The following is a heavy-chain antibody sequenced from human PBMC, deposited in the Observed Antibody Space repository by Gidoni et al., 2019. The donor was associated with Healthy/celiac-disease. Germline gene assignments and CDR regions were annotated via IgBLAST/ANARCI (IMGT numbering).Heavy chain of an antibody. V-gene: IGHV3-48*03. CDR3: ARATMVRGVIMPKYYYYGMDV. CDR1: GFNFSSYE. Sequence: EVQLVESGGGLVQPGGSLRLSCAASGFNFSSYEMNWVRQAPGKGLEWVSYISSSGSTIYYADSVKGRFTISRDNAKNSLYLQMNSLRAEDTAVYYCARATMVRGVIMPKYYYYGMDVWGQGTTVTVSS. CDR2: ISSSGSTI. D-gene: IGHD3-10*01. J-gene: IGHJ6*02.